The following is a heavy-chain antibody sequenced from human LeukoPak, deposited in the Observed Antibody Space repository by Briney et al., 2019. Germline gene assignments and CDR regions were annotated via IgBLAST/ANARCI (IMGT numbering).Heavy chain of an antibody. D-gene: IGHD2-21*02. CDR3: ARGSYCGGDCRQTFDY. V-gene: IGHV3-30*02. CDR2: IRYDGSNK. J-gene: IGHJ4*02. Sequence: GGSLRLSCAASGFIFRNYWMSWVRQAPGKGLEWVAFIRYDGSNKHYADSVKGRITISRDNSKNTLYVQMNSLRAEDTAVYYCARGSYCGGDCRQTFDYWGQGTLVTVSS. CDR1: GFIFRNYW.